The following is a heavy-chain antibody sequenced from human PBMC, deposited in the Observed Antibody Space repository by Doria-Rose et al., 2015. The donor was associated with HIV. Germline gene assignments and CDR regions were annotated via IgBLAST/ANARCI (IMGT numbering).Heavy chain of an antibody. D-gene: IGHD6-13*01. CDR1: GVSLSSPGMG. Sequence: QVTLKESGPVLVKPTETLTLTCTVSGVSLSSPGMGVSWIRQPPGKALEWLANIVSDDERSYKTSLKSRLTISRDTSKSQVVLTMTDMDPVDTATYYCARIKSSRWYHKYYFDFWGHGTLVIVSA. J-gene: IGHJ4*01. V-gene: IGHV2-26*01. CDR2: IVSDDER. CDR3: ARIKSSRWYHKYYFDF.